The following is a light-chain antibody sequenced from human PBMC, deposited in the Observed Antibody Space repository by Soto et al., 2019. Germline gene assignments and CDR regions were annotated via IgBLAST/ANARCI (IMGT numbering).Light chain of an antibody. J-gene: IGLJ2*01. CDR2: EAS. V-gene: IGLV2-23*01. CDR1: SNDVGTYNL. Sequence: QSALTRPASVSGSPGQSITISCTGISNDVGTYNLVSWYQHHPGKAPKLIIYEASKRPSGVPNRFSGSKSGNTASLTISGLHAEDEADYYCCSYGRSVVFGGGTKLTVL. CDR3: CSYGRSVV.